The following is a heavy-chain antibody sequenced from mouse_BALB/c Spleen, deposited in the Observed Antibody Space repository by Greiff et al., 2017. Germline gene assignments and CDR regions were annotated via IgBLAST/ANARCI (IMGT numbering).Heavy chain of an antibody. V-gene: IGHV1S81*02. CDR1: GYTFTSYW. CDR3: ARSDDYDGFAY. D-gene: IGHD2-4*01. CDR2: INPSNGRT. Sequence: VQLQQPGAELVKPGASVKLSCKASGYTFTSYWMHWVKQRPGQGLEWIGEINPSNGRTNYNEKFKSKATLTVDKSSSTAYMQLSSLTSEDSAVYYCARSDDYDGFAYWGQGTLVTVSA. J-gene: IGHJ3*01.